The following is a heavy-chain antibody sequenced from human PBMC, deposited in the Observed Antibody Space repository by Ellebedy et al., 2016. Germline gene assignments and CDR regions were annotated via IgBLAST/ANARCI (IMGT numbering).Heavy chain of an antibody. CDR2: IYSGGST. V-gene: IGHV3-53*01. Sequence: GGSLRLXXTASGLNFNTFFMSWVRQAPGKGLEWVSVIYSGGSTYYADSVKGRFTISRDNSKNTLYLQMNSLRAEDTAVYYCARGIIVGALNYYYYGMDVWGQGTPVTVSS. CDR3: ARGIIVGALNYYYYGMDV. CDR1: GLNFNTFF. J-gene: IGHJ6*02. D-gene: IGHD1-26*01.